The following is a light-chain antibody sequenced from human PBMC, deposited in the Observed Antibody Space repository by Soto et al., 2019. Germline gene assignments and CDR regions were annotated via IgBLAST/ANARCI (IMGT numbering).Light chain of an antibody. CDR3: HQYDSSPLT. V-gene: IGKV3-20*01. Sequence: EIGLTQSPGTLSLSPGERATLSGRASQSVSSSYLARYQQKPGQAPRLLIYRASSRATGIPDRFSGSGSGTDFTLTISRLEPEDFAVYYCHQYDSSPLTFDGGTKVEIK. CDR1: QSVSSSY. J-gene: IGKJ4*01. CDR2: RAS.